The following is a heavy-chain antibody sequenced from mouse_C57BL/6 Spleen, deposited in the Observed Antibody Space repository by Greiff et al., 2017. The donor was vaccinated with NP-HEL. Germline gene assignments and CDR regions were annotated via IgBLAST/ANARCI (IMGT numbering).Heavy chain of an antibody. CDR1: GFNIKDDY. CDR3: TNTTVSYFDY. V-gene: IGHV14-4*01. D-gene: IGHD1-1*01. CDR2: IDPENGDT. J-gene: IGHJ2*01. Sequence: VQLQQSGAELVRPGASVKLSCTASGFNIKDDYMHWVKQRPEQGLEWIGWIDPENGDTEYASKFQGKATITADTSSNTAYLQLSSLTSEDTAVYYCTNTTVSYFDYWGQGTTLTVSS.